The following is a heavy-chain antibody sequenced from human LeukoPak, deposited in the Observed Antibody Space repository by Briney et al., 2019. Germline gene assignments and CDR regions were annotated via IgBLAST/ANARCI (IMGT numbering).Heavy chain of an antibody. D-gene: IGHD3-10*01. CDR2: ISSSSSYI. CDR3: ARDLGYYYYYMDV. Sequence: GGSLRLSCAVSGFTFRSYSMNWVRQAPGKGLEWVSSISSSSSYIYYADSVKGRFTISRDNAKNSLYLQMNSLRAEDTAVYYCARDLGYYYYYMDVWGRGTTVTVSS. J-gene: IGHJ6*03. CDR1: GFTFRSYS. V-gene: IGHV3-21*01.